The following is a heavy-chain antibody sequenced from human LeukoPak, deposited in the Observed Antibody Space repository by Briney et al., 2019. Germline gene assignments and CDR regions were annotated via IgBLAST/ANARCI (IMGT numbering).Heavy chain of an antibody. D-gene: IGHD6-19*01. J-gene: IGHJ4*02. V-gene: IGHV1-8*02. CDR3: AISSGWYYFDY. CDR1: GYTFTGYC. CDR2: MNPNSGNT. Sequence: ASVKVSCKASGYTFTGYCMHWVRQATGQGLEWMGWMNPNSGNTGYAQKFQGRVTMTRNTSISTAYMELSSLRSEDTAVYYCAISSGWYYFDYWGQGTLVTVSS.